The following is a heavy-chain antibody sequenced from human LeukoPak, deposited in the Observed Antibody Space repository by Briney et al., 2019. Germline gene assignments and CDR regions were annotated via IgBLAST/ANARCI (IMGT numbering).Heavy chain of an antibody. Sequence: PGGSLRLSCAVSGFTVSSNYMSWVRQPPGKGVEWDAVIYSGGTTYYAKSVKVRFTISRDNSKNTVYLQVNSLRAEDTAGDDCARASSGGWDYWGQGTLVTVSS. D-gene: IGHD6-19*01. J-gene: IGHJ4*02. CDR2: IYSGGTT. CDR1: GFTVSSNY. CDR3: ARASSGGWDY. V-gene: IGHV3-66*01.